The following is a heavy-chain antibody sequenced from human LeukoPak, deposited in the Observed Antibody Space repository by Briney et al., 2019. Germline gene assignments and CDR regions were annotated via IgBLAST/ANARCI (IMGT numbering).Heavy chain of an antibody. Sequence: PGGSLILSCVASGSAFSTDAMHWVRQAPGKGLEWVSGISPSGGRTYYAGSVKGRFTISRDNSKNTLYLQMNSLRADDTAVYFCPKASTVLKPIDYWGQGSLVTVSS. V-gene: IGHV3-23*01. J-gene: IGHJ4*02. CDR2: ISPSGGRT. D-gene: IGHD1-14*01. CDR1: GSAFSTDA. CDR3: PKASTVLKPIDY.